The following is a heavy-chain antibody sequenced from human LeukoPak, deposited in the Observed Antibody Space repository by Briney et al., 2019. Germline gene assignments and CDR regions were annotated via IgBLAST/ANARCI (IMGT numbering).Heavy chain of an antibody. CDR1: GYIFIDYE. Sequence: ASVKVSCKTSGYIFIDYEINWELQATGQGLEWMGWMNPKSGDTGYEQKFQGRVTITRDSSISTVYMELSSLRSDDTALYYCARGRYMDVWGKGTTVTVSS. V-gene: IGHV1-8*03. CDR3: ARGRYMDV. CDR2: MNPKSGDT. J-gene: IGHJ6*03.